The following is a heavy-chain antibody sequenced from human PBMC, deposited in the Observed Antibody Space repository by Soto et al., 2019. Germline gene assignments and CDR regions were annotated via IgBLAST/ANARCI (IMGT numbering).Heavy chain of an antibody. V-gene: IGHV1-3*01. Sequence: ASVKVSCKASGYTFTSYAMHWVRQAPGQRLEWMGWINAGNGNTKYSQKFQGRVTITRDTSASTAYMELSSLRSEDTAVYYCAVRVVGYCSGGSCYSAPLDYWGQGTLVTVSS. CDR2: INAGNGNT. D-gene: IGHD2-15*01. J-gene: IGHJ4*02. CDR3: AVRVVGYCSGGSCYSAPLDY. CDR1: GYTFTSYA.